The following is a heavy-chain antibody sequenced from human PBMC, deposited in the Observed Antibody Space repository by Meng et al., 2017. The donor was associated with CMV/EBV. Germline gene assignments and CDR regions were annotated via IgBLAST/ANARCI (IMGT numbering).Heavy chain of an antibody. CDR3: AKGGPSPIAAVGLVDY. CDR1: GFTFDDYA. D-gene: IGHD6-13*01. J-gene: IGHJ4*02. V-gene: IGHV3-9*01. CDR2: ISWNSGSI. Sequence: SLKISCAASGFTFDDYAMYWVRQAPGKGLEWVSGISWNSGSIGYADSVKGRFTISRDNAKNSLYLQMNSLRAEDTALYYCAKGGPSPIAAVGLVDYWGQGTLVTVSS.